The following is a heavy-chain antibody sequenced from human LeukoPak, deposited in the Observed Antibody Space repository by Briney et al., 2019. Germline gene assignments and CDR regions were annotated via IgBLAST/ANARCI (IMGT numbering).Heavy chain of an antibody. J-gene: IGHJ4*02. CDR3: AIYCASASCYLRDLDY. Sequence: SQTLSLTCTVSGGSINSGDYYWSWVRQPPGKGLEWIGYIYYSGSTSYNPSLKSRVTISVDASKNQFSLKLSSVTAADTAVYYCAIYCASASCYLRDLDYWGQGTLVTVSS. CDR2: IYYSGST. CDR1: GGSINSGDYY. D-gene: IGHD2-2*01. V-gene: IGHV4-30-4*08.